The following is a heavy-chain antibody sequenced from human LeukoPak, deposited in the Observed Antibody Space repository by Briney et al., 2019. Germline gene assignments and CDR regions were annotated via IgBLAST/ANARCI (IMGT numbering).Heavy chain of an antibody. CDR3: AKEGAARYLDY. CDR2: ISYDGSNK. Sequence: GGSLRLSCAASGFTFSSYGMHWVRQAPGKGLEWVAVISYDGSNKYYADSVKGRFTISRDNSENTLYLQMNSLRAEDTAVYYCAKEGAARYLDYWGQGTLVTVSS. J-gene: IGHJ4*02. V-gene: IGHV3-30*18. CDR1: GFTFSSYG. D-gene: IGHD6-6*01.